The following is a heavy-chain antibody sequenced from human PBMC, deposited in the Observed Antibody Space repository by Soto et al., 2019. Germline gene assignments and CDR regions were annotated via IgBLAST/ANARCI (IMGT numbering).Heavy chain of an antibody. J-gene: IGHJ4*02. Sequence: QITLKESGPTLVKPTQTLTLTCTFSGFSLSTSGVGVGWIREPPGKALEWLALLYWDDVNRYNPSLRSRLTLPKETSKIPVVLTMINMQTLKTANYYCAHGSGCLSDYWGQGTLVTVSS. V-gene: IGHV2-5*02. D-gene: IGHD3-16*01. CDR1: GFSLSTSGVG. CDR3: AHGSGCLSDY. CDR2: LYWDDVN.